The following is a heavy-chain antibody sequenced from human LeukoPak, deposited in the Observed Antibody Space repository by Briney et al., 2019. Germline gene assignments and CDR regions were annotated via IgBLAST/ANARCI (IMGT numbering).Heavy chain of an antibody. V-gene: IGHV4-38-2*02. Sequence: SETLSLTCTVSGYSISSGYYWGWIRRPPGKGLEWIGSIYHSGSTYYNPSLKSRVTISVDTSKNQFSLKLSSVTAADTAVYYCARTIPIVGATQGGNFDYWGQGTLVTVSS. D-gene: IGHD1-26*01. J-gene: IGHJ4*02. CDR2: IYHSGST. CDR3: ARTIPIVGATQGGNFDY. CDR1: GYSISSGYY.